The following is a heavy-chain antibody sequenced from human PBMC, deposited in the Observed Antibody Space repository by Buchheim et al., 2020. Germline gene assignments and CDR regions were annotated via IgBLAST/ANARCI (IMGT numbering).Heavy chain of an antibody. J-gene: IGHJ6*02. CDR3: ARGWDTMIVVVTTDAPTDV. CDR1: GFTFSGYG. Sequence: QVQLVESGGGVVQPGRSLRLSCAASGFTFSGYGMHWVRQAPGKGLEWVAVIWYDGTNKYYADSVKGRFTISRDNSKNTLYLQMNSLRAEDTAVYYCARGWDTMIVVVTTDAPTDVWGQGTT. V-gene: IGHV3-33*01. D-gene: IGHD3-22*01. CDR2: IWYDGTNK.